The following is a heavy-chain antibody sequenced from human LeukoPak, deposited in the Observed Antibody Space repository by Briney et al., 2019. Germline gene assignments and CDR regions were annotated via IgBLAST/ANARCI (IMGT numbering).Heavy chain of an antibody. CDR1: GHTFTNYA. CDR3: ARGDYVSYFDY. Sequence: ASVKVSCKASGHTFTNYAMNWVRQAPGQGLEWMGWINTNTGNPTYAQGFTGRFVFSLDTSVSTAYLQISSLKAEDTAVYYCARGDYVSYFDYWGQGTLVTVSS. D-gene: IGHD4-17*01. CDR2: INTNTGNP. J-gene: IGHJ4*02. V-gene: IGHV7-4-1*02.